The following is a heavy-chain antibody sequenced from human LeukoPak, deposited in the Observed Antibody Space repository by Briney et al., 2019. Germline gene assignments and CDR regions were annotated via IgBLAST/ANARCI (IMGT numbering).Heavy chain of an antibody. J-gene: IGHJ4*02. Sequence: GGSLRLSCAGSGFTFSSYGMHWVRQAPGKGLEWVAVISYDGSNKYYADSVKGRFTISRDNSKNTLYLQMNSLRAEDTAVYYCAKVQDFWSGLIDYWGQGTLVTVSS. CDR3: AKVQDFWSGLIDY. D-gene: IGHD3-3*01. CDR1: GFTFSSYG. V-gene: IGHV3-30*18. CDR2: ISYDGSNK.